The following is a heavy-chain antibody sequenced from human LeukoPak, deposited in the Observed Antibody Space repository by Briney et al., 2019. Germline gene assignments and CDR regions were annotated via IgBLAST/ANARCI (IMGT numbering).Heavy chain of an antibody. D-gene: IGHD4/OR15-4a*01. V-gene: IGHV1-18*01. J-gene: IGHJ6*03. CDR2: ISAYTGNT. CDR1: GYTFPNYV. Sequence: ASVTVPCKASGYTFPNYVIISWVRHPPAQELQWLGWISAYTGNTDYVQNLQGRPTMTTDTPTITAYMELRSLSLDDTAVIYCARGMVYHYSPLGVWRKGTTVTLPS. CDR3: ARGMVYHYSPLGV.